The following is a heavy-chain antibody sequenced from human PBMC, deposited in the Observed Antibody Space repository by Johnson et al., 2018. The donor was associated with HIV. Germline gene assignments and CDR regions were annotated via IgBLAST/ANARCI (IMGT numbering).Heavy chain of an antibody. Sequence: EVQLVESGGALVQPGGSLRLSCAASGFTFSSYWMHWVRQAPGKGLVWVSRINSDGSSTNYADSVRGRFTISRDNAKNSLYLQMNVLLCKRARFSSIAAGFCPASSVLELGDNVRGLLGLRWAMWG. V-gene: IGHV3-74*02. J-gene: IGHJ1*01. CDR2: INSDGSST. D-gene: IGHD6-13*01. CDR1: GFTFSSYW. CDR3: AAGFCPASSVLELGDNVRGLLGLRWAM.